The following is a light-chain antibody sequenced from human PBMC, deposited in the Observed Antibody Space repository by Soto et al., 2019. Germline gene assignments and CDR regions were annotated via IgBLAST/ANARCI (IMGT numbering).Light chain of an antibody. CDR3: QQLHDYPIT. Sequence: ILLTQSPSSLSASVGDRVTITCRASQGIDSSFAWYQEKPGKAPKLLIYAASSLQSGVPSRFSGSGSGTDFALTISSLQPEDFATYYCQQLHDYPITFGQGTRLEIK. CDR1: QGIDSS. J-gene: IGKJ5*01. V-gene: IGKV1-9*01. CDR2: AAS.